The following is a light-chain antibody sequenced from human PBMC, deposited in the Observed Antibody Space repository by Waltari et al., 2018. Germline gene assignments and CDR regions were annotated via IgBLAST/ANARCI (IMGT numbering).Light chain of an antibody. Sequence: QSVLTQPPSVSGTPGQRVTISCSGSSSNIEFNTVHWYQQLPGTAPKLLIYLNSQRPSGVPVRFSGSKSGTSASLAISGIQSRDEADYYCATWDDTLNGPVFGGGTKLSVL. J-gene: IGLJ3*02. CDR3: ATWDDTLNGPV. V-gene: IGLV1-44*01. CDR1: SSNIEFNT. CDR2: LNS.